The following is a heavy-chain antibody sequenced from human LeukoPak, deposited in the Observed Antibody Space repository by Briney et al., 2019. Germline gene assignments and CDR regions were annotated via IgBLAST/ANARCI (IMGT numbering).Heavy chain of an antibody. D-gene: IGHD3-22*01. Sequence: ASVKVSCKASGFKFTGYDINWVRQASGRGLEWMGWMNPNNGKTGYAQKFQGRVTFTRDTSASTAYMELSRLRFEGTAVYYCARGGYHNYDSSGYYYFDYWGQGTLVTVSS. CDR3: ARGGYHNYDSSGYYYFDY. CDR1: GFKFTGYD. V-gene: IGHV1-8*01. CDR2: MNPNNGKT. J-gene: IGHJ4*02.